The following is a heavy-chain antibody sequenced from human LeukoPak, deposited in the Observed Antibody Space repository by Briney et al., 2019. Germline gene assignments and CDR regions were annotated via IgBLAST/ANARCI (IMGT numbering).Heavy chain of an antibody. CDR1: RYSFTNYL. D-gene: IGHD3-22*01. CDR2: NYPRDSDT. J-gene: IGHJ5*02. Sequence: GEALIISLKGPRYSFTNYLLGWVRQTPRKGLELVGINYPRDSDTKNSPSFQGQVTISADKSISTAYLQWSSLKASDTAMYYCARHYDSSAYPPSFDPWGQGTLVTVSS. CDR3: ARHYDSSAYPPSFDP. V-gene: IGHV5-51*01.